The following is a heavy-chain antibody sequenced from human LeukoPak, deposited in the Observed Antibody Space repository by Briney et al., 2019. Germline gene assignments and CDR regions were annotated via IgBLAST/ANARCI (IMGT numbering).Heavy chain of an antibody. CDR1: GFTFSTYA. CDR2: VNGNGDDT. D-gene: IGHD1-1*01. Sequence: PGGSLRLSCSASGFTFSTYAMHWVRQAPGKGREDASAVNGNGDDTYYADSVKGRFTISRDNSKNTLYLQMRSLRTEDTAVYYCVKAQLGGTLDYWGQGTLVTVSS. CDR3: VKAQLGGTLDY. V-gene: IGHV3-64D*09. J-gene: IGHJ4*02.